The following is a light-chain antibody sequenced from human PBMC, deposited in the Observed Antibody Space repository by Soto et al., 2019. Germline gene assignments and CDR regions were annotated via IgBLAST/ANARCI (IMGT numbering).Light chain of an antibody. CDR3: LWDSSYPRP. J-gene: IGKJ1*01. CDR1: QDIRND. Sequence: AIQMTQFPSSLSAFVGDRVTINCRASQDIRNDLGWYQQKPGRAPKLLIFGASSLQSGVPSRFSGSGSGTYFTLPISRLQPEDFATYYCLWDSSYPRPFGQGTKVEIQ. V-gene: IGKV1-6*01. CDR2: GAS.